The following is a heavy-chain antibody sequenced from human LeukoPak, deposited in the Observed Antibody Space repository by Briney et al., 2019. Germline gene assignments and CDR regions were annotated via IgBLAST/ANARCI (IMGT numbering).Heavy chain of an antibody. CDR1: GFTFSSYG. J-gene: IGHJ3*02. CDR3: AKQNRWELPIRAFDI. V-gene: IGHV3-23*01. CDR2: ISGSGGST. Sequence: GGSLRLSCAASGFTFSSYGMSWVRQAPGKGLEWVSGISGSGGSTYYADSVKGRFTISRDNSKNTLYLQMNSLRAEDTALYYCAKQNRWELPIRAFDIWGQGTGVTVSS. D-gene: IGHD1-26*01.